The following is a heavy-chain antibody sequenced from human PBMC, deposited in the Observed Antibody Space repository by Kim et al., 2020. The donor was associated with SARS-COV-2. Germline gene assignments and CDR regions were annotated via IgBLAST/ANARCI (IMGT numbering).Heavy chain of an antibody. V-gene: IGHV1-3*04. CDR2: ISTGSGNT. J-gene: IGHJ4*02. D-gene: IGHD2-15*01. Sequence: ASVKVSCKASGYTFTTYAMHWVRQAPGQRLEWMGWISTGSGNTKYSQKFQGRVTITRDTSASTVYMELSSLRSEDTAAYYCATMGSPDYWGQGTLVTVSS. CDR3: ATMGSPDY. CDR1: GYTFTTYA.